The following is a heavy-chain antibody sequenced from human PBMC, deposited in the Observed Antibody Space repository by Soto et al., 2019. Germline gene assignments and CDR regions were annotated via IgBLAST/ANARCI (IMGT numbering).Heavy chain of an antibody. D-gene: IGHD3-22*01. CDR2: VNTDGRST. V-gene: IGHV3-74*01. CDR3: AKAPHYYASSGLFDP. Sequence: PGGSLRLSCAASGFTFSSYWMHWVRQAPGKGLVWVSRVNTDGRSTNYADSVKGRFTISRDNAKNTLYLQMNSLRAEDTAVYYCAKAPHYYASSGLFDPWGQGTLVTVS. CDR1: GFTFSSYW. J-gene: IGHJ5*02.